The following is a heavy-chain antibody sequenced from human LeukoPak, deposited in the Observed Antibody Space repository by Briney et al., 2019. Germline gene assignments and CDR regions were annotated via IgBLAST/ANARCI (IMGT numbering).Heavy chain of an antibody. CDR3: AKDGGLWVSAHWGDS. CDR2: ITTSDGNT. Sequence: GGSLRLSCEGSAFIFSGHWMSWVRQAPGKGLEWVSTITTSDGNTYYADSVKGRFTVSRDNSKNTLFLQMNSLRAEDTAVYYCAKDGGLWVSAHWGDSWGRGTLVTVSS. CDR1: AFIFSGHW. D-gene: IGHD7-27*01. J-gene: IGHJ4*02. V-gene: IGHV3-23*01.